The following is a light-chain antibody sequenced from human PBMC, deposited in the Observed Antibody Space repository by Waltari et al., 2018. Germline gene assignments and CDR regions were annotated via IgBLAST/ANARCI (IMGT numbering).Light chain of an antibody. CDR2: GTF. CDR3: QQYDISPLT. V-gene: IGKV3-20*01. J-gene: IGKJ4*01. Sequence: EIVLTQSPGTLSLSPAEGATLSCRTSQTNRTTHLAWYQQQPGEAPTLLIYGTFTRATAIPDRFTGSGSGTHFSLTISSLEPEEFATYYCQQYDISPLTFGGGTKVEIK. CDR1: QTNRTTH.